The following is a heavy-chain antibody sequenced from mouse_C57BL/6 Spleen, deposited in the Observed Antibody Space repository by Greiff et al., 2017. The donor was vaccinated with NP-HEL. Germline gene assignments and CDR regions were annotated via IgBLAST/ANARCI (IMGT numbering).Heavy chain of an antibody. D-gene: IGHD2-5*01. CDR3: ARRGYYSNYEGYAMDY. Sequence: VQLQQSGPELVKPGASVKIPCKASGYTFTDYNMDWVKQSHGKSLEWIGDINPNNGGTIYNQKFKGKATLTVDKSSSTAYMELRSLTSEDTAVYYCARRGYYSNYEGYAMDYWGQGTSVTVSS. J-gene: IGHJ4*01. CDR1: GYTFTDYN. CDR2: INPNNGGT. V-gene: IGHV1-18*01.